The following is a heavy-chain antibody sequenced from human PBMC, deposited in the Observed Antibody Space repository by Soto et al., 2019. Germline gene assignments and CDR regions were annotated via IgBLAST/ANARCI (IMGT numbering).Heavy chain of an antibody. J-gene: IGHJ5*02. V-gene: IGHV1-18*01. D-gene: IGHD6-6*01. Sequence: ASVKVSCKASGYTFSSYGISWVRQAPGQGLEWMGGISADDGETNYAQKFQGRVTMTEDTSTDTAYMELSSLRSEDTAVYYCATAVVALRWFDPWGQGTLVTVSS. CDR2: ISADDGET. CDR1: GYTFSSYG. CDR3: ATAVVALRWFDP.